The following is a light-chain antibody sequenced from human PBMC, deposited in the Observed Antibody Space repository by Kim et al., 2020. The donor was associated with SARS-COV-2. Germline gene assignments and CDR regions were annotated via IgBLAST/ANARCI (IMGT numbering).Light chain of an antibody. Sequence: ASVRLTCTLRSRHSSCAIAWHQQQPEKGPRHLLRVTSDGNLIKGDGIPDRFSGSRSGAERYLTISSLQSEDEADYYCQTWDTGIQIFGGGTQLTVL. CDR3: QTWDTGIQI. J-gene: IGLJ2*01. CDR2: VTSDGNL. V-gene: IGLV4-69*01. CDR1: SRHSSCA.